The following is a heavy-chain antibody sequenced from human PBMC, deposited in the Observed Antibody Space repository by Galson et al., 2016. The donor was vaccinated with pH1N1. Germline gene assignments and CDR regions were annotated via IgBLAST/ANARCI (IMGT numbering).Heavy chain of an antibody. CDR3: ARRAGVAAAGAFDL. V-gene: IGHV5-51*03. Sequence: QSGAEVKKPGESLKISCKGSGYSFTSYWIGWVRQMPGKGLEWKGTIHPGDSDTRYSPSFEGQVTMSADKSISTAYLHWSSLKASDTAMYYCARRAGVAAAGAFDLWGQGTLLIVSS. CDR2: IHPGDSDT. D-gene: IGHD6-13*01. J-gene: IGHJ5*02. CDR1: GYSFTSYW.